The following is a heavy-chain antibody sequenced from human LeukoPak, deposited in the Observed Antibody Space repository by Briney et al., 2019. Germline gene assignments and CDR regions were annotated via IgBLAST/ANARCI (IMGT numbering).Heavy chain of an antibody. CDR2: MDKKANLYAT. J-gene: IGHJ5*02. CDR1: GFTFSDFA. Sequence: PGGSLSLSCAASGFTFSDFAIHWVPLSSGRGLEWFAHMDKKANLYATALSASVEGRFSISRDDSKDMAYLQMNNLKTEESAFYYSTRDSGTYNWLDPWGPGTLVTVSS. CDR3: TRDSGTYNWLDP. V-gene: IGHV3-73*01. D-gene: IGHD1-26*01.